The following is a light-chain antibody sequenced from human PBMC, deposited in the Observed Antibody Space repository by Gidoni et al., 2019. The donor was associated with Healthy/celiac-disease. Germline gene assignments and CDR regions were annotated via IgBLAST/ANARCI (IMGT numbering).Light chain of an antibody. CDR2: GAS. CDR1: QSVSSN. CDR3: QQYNNWPPTWT. Sequence: EMVMTLSPATLSVSPGERATLSCRASQSVSSNLAWYQQKPGQSPKLLIYGASTRATGIPARFSGSGSGTEFTLTISSLQSEDFAVYYCQQYNNWPPTWTFXQXTKVEIK. V-gene: IGKV3-15*01. J-gene: IGKJ1*01.